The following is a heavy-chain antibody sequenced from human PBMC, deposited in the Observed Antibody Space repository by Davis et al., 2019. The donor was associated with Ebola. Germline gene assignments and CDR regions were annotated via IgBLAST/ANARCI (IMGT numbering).Heavy chain of an antibody. V-gene: IGHV1-2*06. D-gene: IGHD2-15*01. CDR2: INPNGGGT. CDR1: GYTFTSYG. J-gene: IGHJ4*02. Sequence: AASVKVSCKASGYTFTSYGISWVRQAPGQGLEWMGRINPNGGGTNAQKFQGRVTMTRDTSISTAYMELSRLRSDDTAVYYCARVGYCSGGSCYFYDYWGQGTLVTVSS. CDR3: ARVGYCSGGSCYFYDY.